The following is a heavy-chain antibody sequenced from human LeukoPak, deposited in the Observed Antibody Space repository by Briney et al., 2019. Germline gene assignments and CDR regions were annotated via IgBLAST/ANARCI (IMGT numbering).Heavy chain of an antibody. J-gene: IGHJ6*02. CDR3: TRDGLGYRGSTSCYYGMDV. Sequence: PSQTLSLTCTVSGGSLSSGGYYWSWIRQHPGKGLEWIGYIYYSGSTYYNPSLKSRVTISVDTSKNQFSLKLSSVTAADTAVYYYTRDGLGYRGSTSCYYGMDVWGQGTTVTVSS. V-gene: IGHV4-31*03. CDR1: GGSLSSGGYY. D-gene: IGHD2-2*01. CDR2: IYYSGST.